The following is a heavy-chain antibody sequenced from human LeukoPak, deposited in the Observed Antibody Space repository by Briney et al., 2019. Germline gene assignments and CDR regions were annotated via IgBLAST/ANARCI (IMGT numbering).Heavy chain of an antibody. J-gene: IGHJ3*02. CDR1: DGSISSGGYY. D-gene: IGHD5-24*01. V-gene: IGHV4-31*03. CDR3: ARERDDDAFDI. CDR2: IYYSGST. Sequence: SETLSLTCTVSDGSISSGGYYWSWIRQHPGKGLEWIGYIYYSGSTYYTPSLKSRVTLSVDTSKNQFSLKLSSVTAADTAVYYCARERDDDAFDIWGQGTMVTVSS.